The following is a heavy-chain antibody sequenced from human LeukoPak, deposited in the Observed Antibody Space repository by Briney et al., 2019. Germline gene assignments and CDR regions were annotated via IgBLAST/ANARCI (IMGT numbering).Heavy chain of an antibody. Sequence: TLSLTCTVSGGSISSYYWSWIRQPPGKGLEWIGYIYYSGSTYYNPSLKSRVTISVDTSKNQFSLKLSSVTAADTAVYYCARAYGDYVPFDYWGQGTLVTVSS. J-gene: IGHJ4*02. CDR3: ARAYGDYVPFDY. V-gene: IGHV4-30-4*08. D-gene: IGHD4-17*01. CDR2: IYYSGST. CDR1: GGSISSYY.